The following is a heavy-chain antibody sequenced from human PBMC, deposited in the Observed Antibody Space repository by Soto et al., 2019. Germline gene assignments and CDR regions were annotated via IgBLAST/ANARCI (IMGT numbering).Heavy chain of an antibody. CDR1: GFTFSSYA. D-gene: IGHD6-19*01. CDR2: ISCSGGST. CDR3: AKDRGSGWFHPLYYFDY. Sequence: EVQLLESGGGLVQPGGSLRLSCAASGFTFSSYAMSWVRQAPGKGLEWVSAISCSGGSTYYADSVKGRFTISRDNSKNTLYLKMNSLGAEDTTVYYCAKDRGSGWFHPLYYFDYWGEGTLVTVSS. J-gene: IGHJ4*02. V-gene: IGHV3-23*01.